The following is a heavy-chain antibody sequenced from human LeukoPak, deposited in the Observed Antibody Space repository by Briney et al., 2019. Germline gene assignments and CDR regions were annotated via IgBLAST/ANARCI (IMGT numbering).Heavy chain of an antibody. CDR2: IYTSGST. J-gene: IGHJ6*02. CDR1: GGSISSGSYY. Sequence: SETLSLTCTVSGGSISSGSYYWSWIRQPAGKGLEWIGRIYTSGSTNYNPSLKSRVTTSVDTSKNQFSLKLSSVTAADTAVYYCAAAGGASYYYYGMDVWGQGTTVTVSS. V-gene: IGHV4-61*02. D-gene: IGHD6-13*01. CDR3: AAAGGASYYYYGMDV.